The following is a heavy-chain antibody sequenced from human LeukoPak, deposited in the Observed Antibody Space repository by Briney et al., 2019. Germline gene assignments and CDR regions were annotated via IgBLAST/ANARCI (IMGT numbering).Heavy chain of an antibody. J-gene: IGHJ3*02. Sequence: PGGSLRLSCAASGFTFSSYSMNWVRQAPGKGLEWVSSISSSSSYIYYADSVKGRFTISRDNAKNSLYLLMNSLRAEDTAVYYCARSGDDYVWGSYPLDIWGQGTMVTVSS. CDR2: ISSSSSYI. D-gene: IGHD3-16*01. CDR3: ARSGDDYVWGSYPLDI. V-gene: IGHV3-21*01. CDR1: GFTFSSYS.